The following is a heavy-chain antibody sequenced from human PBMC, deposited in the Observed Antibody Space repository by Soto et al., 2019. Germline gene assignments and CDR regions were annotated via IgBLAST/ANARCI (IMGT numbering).Heavy chain of an antibody. V-gene: IGHV4-59*01. J-gene: IGHJ5*02. CDR3: ARNHFGDPPLNNWFDP. CDR1: GDSITGYY. CDR2: IHYSGSS. Sequence: SETLSLTCSVSGDSITGYYWSWIRQPPGKGLEWIGYIHYSGSSDYSPSLKSRVSISVDTSKNQFSLRLTSVTAADTAVYYCARNHFGDPPLNNWFDPWGQGSLVTVSS. D-gene: IGHD4-17*01.